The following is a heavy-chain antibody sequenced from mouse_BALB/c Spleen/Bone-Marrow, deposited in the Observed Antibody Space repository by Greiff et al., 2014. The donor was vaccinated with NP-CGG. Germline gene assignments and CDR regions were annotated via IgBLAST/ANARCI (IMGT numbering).Heavy chain of an antibody. V-gene: IGHV14-3*02. CDR2: IDPANGNT. CDR1: GFNIKDTY. Sequence: VQLQQSGAELVKPGASVKLSCTASGFNIKDTYMHWAKQRPEQGLEWIGRIDPANGNTKYDPKFQGKATITADTSSNTAYLQLSSLTSEDTAVYYCARWGKLGRGYFDVWGAGTTVTVSS. J-gene: IGHJ1*01. D-gene: IGHD4-1*01. CDR3: ARWGKLGRGYFDV.